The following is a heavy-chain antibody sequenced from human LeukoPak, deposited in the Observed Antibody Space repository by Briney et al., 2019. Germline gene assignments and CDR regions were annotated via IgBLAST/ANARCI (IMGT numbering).Heavy chain of an antibody. D-gene: IGHD3-22*01. J-gene: IGHJ3*01. CDR3: ARSSDDYAYGSSGPAFHV. Sequence: GASVKVSCKASGYTLTRTYIHWVRQAPGQGLEWMGVINPGGNPTIYAQKFQGRVTMTRDTSTSAFYMEMSSLRSEDTAVYYCARSSDDYAYGSSGPAFHVWGQGTMVSVTS. CDR2: INPGGNPT. V-gene: IGHV1-46*01. CDR1: GYTLTRTY.